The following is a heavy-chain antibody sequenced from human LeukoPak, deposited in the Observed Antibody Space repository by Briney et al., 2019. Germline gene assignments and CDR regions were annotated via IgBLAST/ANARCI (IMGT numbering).Heavy chain of an antibody. D-gene: IGHD3-22*01. J-gene: IGHJ4*02. CDR2: INPNSGGT. V-gene: IGHV1-2*02. CDR1: GYTFTGYY. CDR3: ARNLNYYDSSGYYLKAYFDY. Sequence: ASVKVSCKASGYTFTGYYMHWVRQAPGQGLEWMGWINPNSGGTNYAQKFQGRVTMTRDTSISTAYMELSRLRSDDTAVYYCARNLNYYDSSGYYLKAYFDYWGQGTLVTVSS.